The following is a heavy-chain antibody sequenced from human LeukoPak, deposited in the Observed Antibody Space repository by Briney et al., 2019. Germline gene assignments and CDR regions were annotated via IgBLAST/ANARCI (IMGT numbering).Heavy chain of an antibody. CDR2: IYYSGST. J-gene: IGHJ4*02. CDR1: GGSISSSSYY. CDR3: ARVGYDFWSGYPSHFDY. D-gene: IGHD3-3*01. V-gene: IGHV4-39*07. Sequence: SETLSLTCTVSGGSISSSSYYWGWIRQPPGKGLEWIGSIYYSGSTYYNPSLKSRVTISVDTSKNQFSLKLSSVTAADTAVYYCARVGYDFWSGYPSHFDYWGQGTLVTVSS.